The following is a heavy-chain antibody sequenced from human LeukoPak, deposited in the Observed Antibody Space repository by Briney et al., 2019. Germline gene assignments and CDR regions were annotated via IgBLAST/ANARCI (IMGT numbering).Heavy chain of an antibody. V-gene: IGHV3-7*01. J-gene: IGHJ6*03. D-gene: IGHD2-2*01. Sequence: SGGSLRLSCAASGFTFSSYWMSWVRQAPGKGLEWVANIKQDGSEKYYVDSVKGRFTISRDNAKNSLYLQMNSLRAEDTAVDYCAREWAQYCSSTSCPRGYYYYMDVWGKGTTVTVSS. CDR2: IKQDGSEK. CDR3: AREWAQYCSSTSCPRGYYYYMDV. CDR1: GFTFSSYW.